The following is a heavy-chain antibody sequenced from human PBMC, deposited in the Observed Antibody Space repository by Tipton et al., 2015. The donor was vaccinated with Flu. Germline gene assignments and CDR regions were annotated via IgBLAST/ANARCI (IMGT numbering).Heavy chain of an antibody. V-gene: IGHV3-30-3*01. J-gene: IGHJ4*02. D-gene: IGHD2-8*01. CDR2: ISYDGSNK. Sequence: SLRLSCAASGFTFNNYVMYWVRQAPGKGLEWVAVISYDGSNKYYTDSVKGRFTSSRDNSKNTLYLQMSSLRPEDTAVYYCARDYTYGTNGHSVQCFDRWGQGTLVTVSS. CDR3: ARDYTYGTNGHSVQCFDR. CDR1: GFTFNNYV.